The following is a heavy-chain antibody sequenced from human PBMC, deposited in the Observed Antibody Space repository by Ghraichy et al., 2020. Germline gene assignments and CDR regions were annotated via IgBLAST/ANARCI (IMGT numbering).Heavy chain of an antibody. J-gene: IGHJ6*02. CDR3: AKDIFPSSAAAIPQRYYGMDV. Sequence: GESLNISCAASGVTFADYAMHWVRQPPGKGLEWVSLISWDGSSTYSADSVKGRFTISRDNSKDSLYLQMNSLRTEDTALYFCAKDIFPSSAAAIPQRYYGMDVWGQGTTVTVSS. D-gene: IGHD2-15*01. CDR1: GVTFADYA. V-gene: IGHV3-43*02. CDR2: ISWDGSST.